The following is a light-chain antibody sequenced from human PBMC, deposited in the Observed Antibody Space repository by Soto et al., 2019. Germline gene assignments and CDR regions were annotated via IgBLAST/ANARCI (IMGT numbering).Light chain of an antibody. J-gene: IGKJ4*01. V-gene: IGKV3-11*01. Sequence: EIVLTQSPATLSLSPGETATLSCRASQSVSSYLAWYQQKPGQAPRLLIYDASNRATGIPARFSGSGSGTDFTLTISSLEPEDFAVYYCQQRSNGPLTFGGGTKLEIK. CDR3: QQRSNGPLT. CDR2: DAS. CDR1: QSVSSY.